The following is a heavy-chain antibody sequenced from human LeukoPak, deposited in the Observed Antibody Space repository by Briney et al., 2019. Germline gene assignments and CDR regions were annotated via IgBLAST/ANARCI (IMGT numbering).Heavy chain of an antibody. CDR3: ASISGGYSLAFDY. V-gene: IGHV1-46*01. Sequence: GASVKVSCKASGYTFTSYYIHWVRRAPGQGLEWMGIINPSGGSTSYTQKFQGRVTMTRDTSTSTVYMELSSLRSEDTAVYYCASISGGYSLAFDYWGQGTMVTVSS. CDR2: INPSGGST. J-gene: IGHJ4*03. D-gene: IGHD1-26*01. CDR1: GYTFTSYY.